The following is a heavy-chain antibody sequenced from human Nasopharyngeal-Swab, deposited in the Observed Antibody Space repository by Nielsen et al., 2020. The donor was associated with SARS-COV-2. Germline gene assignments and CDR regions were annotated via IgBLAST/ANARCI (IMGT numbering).Heavy chain of an antibody. Sequence: GESLKISCKVSGYTFSTYWIGWVRQMSGKGLEWMGVIYPGDSDTKYSPSFQGQVTISADNSISTAYLQWSSLKAADTALYYCARLSSPWAYNILTGSALDVLDIWGQGTTVTVSS. CDR2: IYPGDSDT. J-gene: IGHJ3*02. CDR3: ARLSSPWAYNILTGSALDVLDI. CDR1: GYTFSTYW. V-gene: IGHV5-51*01. D-gene: IGHD3-9*01.